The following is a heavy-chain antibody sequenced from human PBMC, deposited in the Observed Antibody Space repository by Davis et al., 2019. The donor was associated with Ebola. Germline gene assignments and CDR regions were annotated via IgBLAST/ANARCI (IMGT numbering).Heavy chain of an antibody. D-gene: IGHD3-22*01. V-gene: IGHV3-20*04. J-gene: IGHJ4*02. CDR1: GFTFDDNG. CDR2: INWNGGST. CDR3: ARGGGDNSGYSFDY. Sequence: GESLKISCAASGFTFDDNGMSWVRQGPGKGLEWASGINWNGGSTGYADSVKGRFTISRDNSKNTLYLQMNSLRAEDTAVYYCARGGGDNSGYSFDYWGQGTLVTVSS.